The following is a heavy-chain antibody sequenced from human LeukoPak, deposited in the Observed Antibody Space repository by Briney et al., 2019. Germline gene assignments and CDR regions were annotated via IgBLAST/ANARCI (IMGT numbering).Heavy chain of an antibody. J-gene: IGHJ4*02. CDR3: ARGPWFRSLVGYCADGVCYPGY. Sequence: ASVKVSCKASEYTFITYDIIWVRQAAGQGLEWMGWLNPQSGNTGYTESFQGRVTLTMVSSISTAYMELRSLRFEDTAVYYCARGPWFRSLVGYCADGVCYPGYWGQGTLVTVSS. V-gene: IGHV1-8*01. D-gene: IGHD2-8*01. CDR1: EYTFITYD. CDR2: LNPQSGNT.